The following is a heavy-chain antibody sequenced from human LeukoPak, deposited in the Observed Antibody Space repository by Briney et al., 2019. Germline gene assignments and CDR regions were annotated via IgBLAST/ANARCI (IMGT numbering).Heavy chain of an antibody. Sequence: GGSLRLSCAASGFTFSSYAMSWVRQAPGKGLEWVSGISGSGESTYYADSVEGRFTISRDNSKNTLYLQMNSLRAEDTAVYYCAKDKWAAARYFQHWGQGTLVTVSS. V-gene: IGHV3-23*01. CDR1: GFTFSSYA. D-gene: IGHD6-13*01. CDR3: AKDKWAAARYFQH. CDR2: ISGSGEST. J-gene: IGHJ1*01.